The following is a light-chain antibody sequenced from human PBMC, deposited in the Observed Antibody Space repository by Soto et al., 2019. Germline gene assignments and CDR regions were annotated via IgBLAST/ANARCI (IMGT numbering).Light chain of an antibody. CDR1: QSVSCN. Sequence: EIVMTQSPAALSVSPGESVSLSCRASQSVSCNLAWYQQSPGQAPRLLIYDASTRATGIPARFSGSGSGTEFTLPITSLQSEDFAVYYCQQSNNWPPITFGQGTRLEVK. J-gene: IGKJ5*01. CDR3: QQSNNWPPIT. CDR2: DAS. V-gene: IGKV3-15*01.